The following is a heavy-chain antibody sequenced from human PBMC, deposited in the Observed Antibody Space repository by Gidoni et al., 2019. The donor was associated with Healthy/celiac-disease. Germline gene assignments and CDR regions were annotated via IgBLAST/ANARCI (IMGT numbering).Heavy chain of an antibody. CDR3: AREKGRGWFGELLSDRLNPHFDY. V-gene: IGHV4-31*03. CDR2: IYYSGST. CDR1: GGSISSGGYY. Sequence: QVQLQESGPGLVKPSQTLSLTCTVSGGSISSGGYYWSWIRQHPGKGLEWIGYIYYSGSTYYNPSLKSRVTISVDTSKNQFSLKLSSVTAADTAVYYCAREKGRGWFGELLSDRLNPHFDYWGQGTLVTVSS. D-gene: IGHD3-10*01. J-gene: IGHJ4*02.